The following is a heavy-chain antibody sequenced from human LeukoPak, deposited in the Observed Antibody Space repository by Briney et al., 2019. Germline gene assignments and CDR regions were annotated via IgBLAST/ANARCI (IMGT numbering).Heavy chain of an antibody. V-gene: IGHV3-23*01. J-gene: IGHJ4*02. CDR1: EFTFSSYA. D-gene: IGHD6-19*01. CDR2: ISGSGGNT. CDR3: AKAGSAWPYYFDY. Sequence: GGSLRLSCAASEFTFSSYAMNWVRQAPGKGLEWVSAISGSGGNTYSDSLKGRFTISRDTSKNTLYLHMNSLRAEDTAVYYCAKAGSAWPYYFDYWGQGTLVTVSS.